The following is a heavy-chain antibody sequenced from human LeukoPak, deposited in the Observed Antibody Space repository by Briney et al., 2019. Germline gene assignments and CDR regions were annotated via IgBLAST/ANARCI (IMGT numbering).Heavy chain of an antibody. Sequence: GPLRLSCTASGFTFSNYAMSWVRQAPGKGLEWVSTISGSDGSTYYADSVKGRFTISRDNSKNTLYLQMNSLRVEDTAIYYCAKGRGYCTGGSCYSDYWGQGTLVTVSS. CDR1: GFTFSNYA. J-gene: IGHJ4*02. CDR2: ISGSDGST. V-gene: IGHV3-23*01. CDR3: AKGRGYCTGGSCYSDY. D-gene: IGHD2-15*01.